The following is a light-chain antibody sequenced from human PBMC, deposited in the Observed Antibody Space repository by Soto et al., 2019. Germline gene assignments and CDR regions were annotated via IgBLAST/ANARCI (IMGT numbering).Light chain of an antibody. CDR3: QQYGSSPGT. CDR2: GAS. J-gene: IGKJ2*01. Sequence: EIVLTQSPGTLSLSPGERATLSCRASQTVRSSYLAWYQQKPGQAPRLLIYGASSRATGIPDRFSGSGSETDFTLTITRLEPEYFAVYYCQQYGSSPGTFGQGTKLEIK. V-gene: IGKV3-20*01. CDR1: QTVRSSY.